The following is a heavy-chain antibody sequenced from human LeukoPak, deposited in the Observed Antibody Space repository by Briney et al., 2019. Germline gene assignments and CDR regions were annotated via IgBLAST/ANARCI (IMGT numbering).Heavy chain of an antibody. D-gene: IGHD3-10*01. J-gene: IGHJ6*04. CDR1: GGSISSGDYY. CDR2: IYYSGST. V-gene: IGHV4-30-4*01. Sequence: SETLSLTCTVSGGSISSGDYYWSWIRQPPGRGLEWIGYIYYSGSTYYNPSRKSRVTISVDTSKNQFSLKLSSVTAADTAVYYCARVTMVRGVTTYFYYGMDVWGKGTTVTVSS. CDR3: ARVTMVRGVTTYFYYGMDV.